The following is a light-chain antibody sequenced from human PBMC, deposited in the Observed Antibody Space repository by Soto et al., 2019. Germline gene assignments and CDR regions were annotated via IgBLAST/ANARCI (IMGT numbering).Light chain of an antibody. V-gene: IGKV3-11*01. CDR2: DAS. J-gene: IGKJ1*01. Sequence: EIVLTQSPGTLSLSPGERATLSCRVSQSVSNNYLAWYQQKPGQAPRLLIYDASNRATGIPARFSGSGSGTDFTLTISSLEPEDFAVYYCQQRSNWPPTFGQGTKVDIK. CDR1: QSVSNNY. CDR3: QQRSNWPPT.